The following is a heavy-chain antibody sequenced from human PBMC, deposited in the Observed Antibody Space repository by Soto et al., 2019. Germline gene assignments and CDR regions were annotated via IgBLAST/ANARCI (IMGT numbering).Heavy chain of an antibody. CDR3: AVFRTGSGGRYYYGMDV. Sequence: REPLRLCCPASGFTFSSYRMNWVRQAPETGLEWVSYITTSSSTIYYADSVKGRFTISRDNAKNSLYLQMNSLRAEDTAVYYCAVFRTGSGGRYYYGMDVWGQGTTVTVSS. CDR2: ITTSSSTI. V-gene: IGHV3-48*01. D-gene: IGHD2-15*01. CDR1: GFTFSSYR. J-gene: IGHJ6*02.